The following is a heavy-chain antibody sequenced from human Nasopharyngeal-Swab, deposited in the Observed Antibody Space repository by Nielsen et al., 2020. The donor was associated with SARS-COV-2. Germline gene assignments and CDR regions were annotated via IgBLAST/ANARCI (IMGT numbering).Heavy chain of an antibody. CDR2: ISGSGGST. J-gene: IGHJ4*02. V-gene: IGHV3-23*01. Sequence: VRQAPGKGLEWVSAISGSGGSTYYADSVKGRFTISRDNSKNTLYLQMNSLRAADTAVYYCANLPIVATSLDYWGQGTLVTVSS. D-gene: IGHD5-12*01. CDR3: ANLPIVATSLDY.